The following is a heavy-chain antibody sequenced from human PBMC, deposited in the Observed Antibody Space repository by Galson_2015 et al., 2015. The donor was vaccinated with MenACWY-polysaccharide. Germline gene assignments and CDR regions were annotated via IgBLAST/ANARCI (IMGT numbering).Heavy chain of an antibody. CDR3: ARGHYGMDV. CDR1: GFTFSTYW. CDR2: IKKDGSEK. Sequence: SLRLSCAASGFTFSTYWMSWVRQAPGKGLEWVANIKKDGSEKHCVDSVKGRFTISRDNGRSSLYLQMNGLRVEDTAVYYCARGHYGMDVWGQGTTVTVS. J-gene: IGHJ6*02. V-gene: IGHV3-7*01.